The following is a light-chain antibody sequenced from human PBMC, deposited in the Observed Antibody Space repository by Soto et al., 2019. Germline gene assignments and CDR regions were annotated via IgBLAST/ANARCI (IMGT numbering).Light chain of an antibody. Sequence: QLVLTQPRSVSGSPGQSVTISCTGTSSDVGNYNYVSWYRQHPGKAPKLMIYDVAQRPSGVPDRFSGSKSGNTASLTISGLQAEDEADYYCCSYGGSYTWVFGGGTKLTVL. CDR3: CSYGGSYTWV. CDR2: DVA. V-gene: IGLV2-11*01. J-gene: IGLJ3*02. CDR1: SSDVGNYNY.